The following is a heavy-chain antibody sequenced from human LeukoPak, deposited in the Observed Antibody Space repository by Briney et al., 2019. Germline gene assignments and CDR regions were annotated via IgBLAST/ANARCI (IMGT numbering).Heavy chain of an antibody. Sequence: PSETLSLTCTVSGGSISSGSYYWSWIRQPAGTGLEWIGRIYTSGNTNYNPSLKSQVTISMDTSKNQFSLNLNSVTAADTAVYYCARDRAGDSFDIWGQGTMVTVSS. CDR2: IYTSGNT. J-gene: IGHJ3*02. CDR1: GGSISSGSYY. V-gene: IGHV4-61*02. CDR3: ARDRAGDSFDI. D-gene: IGHD7-27*01.